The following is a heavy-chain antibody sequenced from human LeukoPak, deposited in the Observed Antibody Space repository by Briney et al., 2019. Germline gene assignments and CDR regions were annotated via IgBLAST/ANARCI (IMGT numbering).Heavy chain of an antibody. CDR1: GGSISTYY. Sequence: PSETLSLTCTVSGGSISTYYWTWIRQPPGKGLEWIGYIYYSGSTNYNPSLKSRVTTSVDTSKNQFPLKLTSVTAADTAVYYCARGAVAGYLNAPLDYWGQGTLVTVSS. CDR3: ARGAVAGYLNAPLDY. D-gene: IGHD6-13*01. V-gene: IGHV4-59*01. CDR2: IYYSGST. J-gene: IGHJ4*02.